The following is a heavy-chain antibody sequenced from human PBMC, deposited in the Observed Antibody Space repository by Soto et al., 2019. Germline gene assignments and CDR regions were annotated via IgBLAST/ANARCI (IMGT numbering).Heavy chain of an antibody. Sequence: GESLKISCNGSGYSFTIYWIGWVRQMPGKGLEWMGIIYPGDSDTRYSPSFQGQVTISADKSISTAYLQWSSLKASDTAMYYCARGEYDYVWGSYRYDSIRGMDVWGQGTTVTVSS. J-gene: IGHJ6*02. V-gene: IGHV5-51*01. D-gene: IGHD3-16*02. CDR3: ARGEYDYVWGSYRYDSIRGMDV. CDR1: GYSFTIYW. CDR2: IYPGDSDT.